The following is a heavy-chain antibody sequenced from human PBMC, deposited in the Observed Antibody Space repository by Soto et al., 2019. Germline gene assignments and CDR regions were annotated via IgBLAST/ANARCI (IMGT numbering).Heavy chain of an antibody. V-gene: IGHV3-30*03. CDR2: ISFEGSNK. Sequence: PRLSCAASGFTFSDFGMHWVRQSPGKGLEWVAVISFEGSNKYFAESVKGRFTISRDDSKNTVYLQMNSLRPEDTAVYFCARDLTDYNYEYKFGFWGQGTLVTVSS. D-gene: IGHD4-4*01. CDR3: ARDLTDYNYEYKFGF. CDR1: GFTFSDFG. J-gene: IGHJ4*02.